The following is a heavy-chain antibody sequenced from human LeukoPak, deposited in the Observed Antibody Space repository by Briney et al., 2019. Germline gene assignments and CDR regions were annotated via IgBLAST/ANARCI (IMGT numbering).Heavy chain of an antibody. V-gene: IGHV3-23*01. CDR2: SSSIGGRT. CDR3: ARRAAALDAFDI. Sequence: PGGSLRLSCAASGFTFSSHGMNWVRQAPGKGLEWVSGSSSIGGRTYYADSVKGRFTVTRDNSRNTLHLQMNSLRAEDTAVYYCARRAAALDAFDIWGQGTMVTVSS. J-gene: IGHJ3*02. D-gene: IGHD6-13*01. CDR1: GFTFSSHG.